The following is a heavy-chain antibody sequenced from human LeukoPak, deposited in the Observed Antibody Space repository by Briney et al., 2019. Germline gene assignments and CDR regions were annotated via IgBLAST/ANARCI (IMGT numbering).Heavy chain of an antibody. Sequence: GGSLRLSCAASGFTFSSYWMHWVRQAPGKGLVWVSRINSDGSSTSYADSVKGRFTISRDNAKNTLYLQMNSLRAEDTAVYYCTREIPYDLSGMDVWGQGTTVTVSS. V-gene: IGHV3-74*01. CDR2: INSDGSST. CDR1: GFTFSSYW. J-gene: IGHJ6*02. CDR3: TREIPYDLSGMDV. D-gene: IGHD3-3*01.